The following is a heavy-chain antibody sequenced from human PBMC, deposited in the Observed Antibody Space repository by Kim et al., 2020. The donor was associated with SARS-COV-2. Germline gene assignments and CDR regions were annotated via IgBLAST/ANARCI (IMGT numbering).Heavy chain of an antibody. CDR3: ASCRGNYDSLTPFDY. Sequence: DSVNGRFTISRDNSQYTLYLQMSSLRAEDTAVYYCASCRGNYDSLTPFDYWGQGTLVTVSS. J-gene: IGHJ4*02. D-gene: IGHD3-9*01. V-gene: IGHV3-30*15.